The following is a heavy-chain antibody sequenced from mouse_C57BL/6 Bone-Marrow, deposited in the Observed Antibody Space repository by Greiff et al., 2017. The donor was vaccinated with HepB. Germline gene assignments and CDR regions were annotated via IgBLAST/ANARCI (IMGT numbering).Heavy chain of an antibody. CDR2: INPYNGGT. D-gene: IGHD1-1*01. V-gene: IGHV1-19*01. Sequence: EVQLQQSGPVLVKPGASVKMSCKASGYTFTDYYMNWVKQSHGKSLEWIGVINPYNGGTSYNQKFKGKATLTVDKSSSTAYMELNSLTSEDSAVYDCARYNTTVVAPFDYWGQGTTLTVSS. J-gene: IGHJ2*01. CDR1: GYTFTDYY. CDR3: ARYNTTVVAPFDY.